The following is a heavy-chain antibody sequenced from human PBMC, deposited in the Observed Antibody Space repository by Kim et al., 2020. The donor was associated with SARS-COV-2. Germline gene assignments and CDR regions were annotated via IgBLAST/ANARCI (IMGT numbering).Heavy chain of an antibody. CDR3: ARELRPYYYYGMDV. V-gene: IGHV3-7*01. J-gene: IGHJ6*02. Sequence: YVDPVKGRFTISRDNAKNSRYLQMNRLRAEDTAVYYCARELRPYYYYGMDVWGQGTTVTVSS.